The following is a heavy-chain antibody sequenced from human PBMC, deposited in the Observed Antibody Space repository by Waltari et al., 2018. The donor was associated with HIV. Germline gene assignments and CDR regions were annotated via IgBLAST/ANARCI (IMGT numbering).Heavy chain of an antibody. J-gene: IGHJ6*02. D-gene: IGHD3-16*01. CDR1: GFIFSDYP. Sequence: HLVQSGGGFTQPGRSLRLSCAASGFIFSDYPMSWFRQAPGGGREWVGCIRSKAYGETAEYAAALEGRFTISRDDSRGIGYLQMDGLKIEDTGVYYCTKGGGKSPGLSVWGQGTTVTVSS. CDR2: IRSKAYGETA. CDR3: TKGGGKSPGLSV. V-gene: IGHV3-49*03.